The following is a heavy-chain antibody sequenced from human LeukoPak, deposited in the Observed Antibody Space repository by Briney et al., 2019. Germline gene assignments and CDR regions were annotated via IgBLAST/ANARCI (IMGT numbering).Heavy chain of an antibody. J-gene: IGHJ3*02. CDR1: GGSISSGTYY. D-gene: IGHD3-22*01. CDR3: ARDLKDYDSSGYYYVGAFDI. CDR2: IYTSGST. Sequence: SETLSLTCTVSGGSISSGTYYWSWIRQPAGKGLEWIGRIYTSGSTNYNPSLKSRVTMSVDTSKNQFSLKLSSVTAADTAVYYCARDLKDYDSSGYYYVGAFDIWGQGTMVTVSS. V-gene: IGHV4-61*02.